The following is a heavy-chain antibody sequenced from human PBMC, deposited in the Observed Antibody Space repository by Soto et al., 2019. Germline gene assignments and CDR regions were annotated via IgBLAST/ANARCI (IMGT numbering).Heavy chain of an antibody. J-gene: IGHJ4*02. CDR2: IGTAGDT. CDR3: ARARRAESGYSSGWYDY. D-gene: IGHD6-19*01. V-gene: IGHV3-13*01. CDR1: GFTFSSYD. Sequence: GGSLRLSCAASGFTFSSYDMHWVRQATGKGLEWVSAIGTAGDTYYPGSVKGRFTISRENAKNSLYLQMNSLRAGDTAVYYGARARRAESGYSSGWYDYWGQGTLVTVSS.